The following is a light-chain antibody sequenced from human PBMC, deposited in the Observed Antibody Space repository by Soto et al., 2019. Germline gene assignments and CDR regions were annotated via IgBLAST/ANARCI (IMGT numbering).Light chain of an antibody. V-gene: IGLV2-8*01. Sequence: QSALTLPPSAAGSPGQSVTISCTGTSSDVGGYNYVSWYQQHPGKAPKRMISEVSKRPSGVPDRFSGSKSGNTASLTVSGLQAEDEADYYCSSFAGNNKLVFGGGTKFTVL. CDR2: EVS. CDR1: SSDVGGYNY. J-gene: IGLJ2*01. CDR3: SSFAGNNKLV.